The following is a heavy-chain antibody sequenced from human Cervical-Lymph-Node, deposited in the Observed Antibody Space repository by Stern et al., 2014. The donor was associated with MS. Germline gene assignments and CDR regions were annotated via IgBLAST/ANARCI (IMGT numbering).Heavy chain of an antibody. CDR2: IFPVFGTP. CDR3: ALSSETSDRWYSLGYDL. D-gene: IGHD6-13*01. J-gene: IGHJ5*02. CDR1: GGTFSKFP. Sequence: VQLVESGAEVTKPGSSVKVSCKASGGTFSKFPSSWVRQAPGQGLEWMVGIFPVFGTPTYAQDFRVRVRFTADVSTSTVYMELSSLRSDDTAVYYCALSSETSDRWYSLGYDLWGQGTLVTVSS. V-gene: IGHV1-69*01.